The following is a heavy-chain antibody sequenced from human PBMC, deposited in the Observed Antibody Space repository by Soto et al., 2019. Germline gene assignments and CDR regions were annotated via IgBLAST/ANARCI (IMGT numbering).Heavy chain of an antibody. V-gene: IGHV1-8*01. CDR3: ATSRYCTNGVCPFDY. J-gene: IGHJ4*02. D-gene: IGHD2-8*01. Sequence: ASVKVSCKTSGYTFTSYDINWVRQATGQGLEWMGWMNSNNGNPGYAQKFQGRVTVTRNTSIRTVYMELSSLRSDDTAVYYCATSRYCTNGVCPFDYWGQGTLVTVS. CDR2: MNSNNGNP. CDR1: GYTFTSYD.